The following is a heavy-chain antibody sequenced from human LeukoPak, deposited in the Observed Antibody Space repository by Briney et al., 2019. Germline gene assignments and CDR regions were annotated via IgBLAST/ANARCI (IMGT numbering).Heavy chain of an antibody. CDR1: GGSISSGDYY. D-gene: IGHD3-3*01. CDR2: IYYSGST. Sequence: SQTLSLTCTVSGGSISSGDYYWSWIRQPPGKGLEWIGYIYYSGSTYYNPSLKSRVTISVDTSKNQFSLKLGSVTAADTAVYYCARGVYDFWSGPAKYYFDYWGQGTLVTVSS. J-gene: IGHJ4*02. CDR3: ARGVYDFWSGPAKYYFDY. V-gene: IGHV4-30-4*01.